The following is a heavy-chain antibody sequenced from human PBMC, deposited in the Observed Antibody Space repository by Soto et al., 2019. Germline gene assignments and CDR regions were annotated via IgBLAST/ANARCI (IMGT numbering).Heavy chain of an antibody. D-gene: IGHD5-12*01. CDR1: GFTFSSYG. CDR2: ISYDGRNK. J-gene: IGHJ6*02. CDR3: ARDQDIVAPTRTGYYYYGMDV. Sequence: QVQLVESGGGVVQPGRSLRLSCAASGFTFSSYGMHWVRQAPGKGLEWVAVISYDGRNKYYAESVKGRFTISRDNSKNTLLMQTNSLRADDTAVYYCARDQDIVAPTRTGYYYYGMDVWGQGTTVTVSS. V-gene: IGHV3-30*03.